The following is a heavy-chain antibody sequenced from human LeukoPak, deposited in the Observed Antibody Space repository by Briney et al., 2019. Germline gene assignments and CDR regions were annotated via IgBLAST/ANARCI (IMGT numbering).Heavy chain of an antibody. D-gene: IGHD2-15*01. CDR3: ARVPQRYCSGGSCSLGYYGMDV. J-gene: IGHJ6*04. CDR2: ISYDGSNK. Sequence: PGRSLRLSCAASGFTFSSYAMHWVRQAPGKGLEWVAVISYDGSNKYYADSVKGRFTISRDNSKNTLHLQMNSLRAEDTAVYYCARVPQRYCSGGSCSLGYYGMDVWGKGTTVTVSS. CDR1: GFTFSSYA. V-gene: IGHV3-30*04.